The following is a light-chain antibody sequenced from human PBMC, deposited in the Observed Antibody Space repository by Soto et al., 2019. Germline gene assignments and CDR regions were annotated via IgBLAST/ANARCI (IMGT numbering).Light chain of an antibody. CDR2: EVT. CDR3: SPYAGSNNFV. CDR1: SSDVGGYNY. Sequence: QSVLTQPPSASGSPGQSVTISCTGTSSDVGGYNYVSWYQHHPGKAPKLMIYEVTKRPSGVTDRFSGATSGNTASLTVSGLQSEDEADYYCSPYAGSNNFVFGTGTKLTVL. V-gene: IGLV2-8*01. J-gene: IGLJ1*01.